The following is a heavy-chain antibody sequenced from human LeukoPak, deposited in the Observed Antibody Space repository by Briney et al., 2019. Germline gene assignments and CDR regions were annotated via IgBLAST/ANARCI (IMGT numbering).Heavy chain of an antibody. CDR2: IYYSGST. CDR3: ARAPYYYDSSGYIYYFDC. D-gene: IGHD3-22*01. Sequence: SETLSLTCTVSGGSISSSSYYWGWIRQPPGKGLEWIGSIYYSGSTYYNPSLKSRVTISVGTSKNQFSLKLSSVTAADTAVYYCARAPYYYDSSGYIYYFDCWGQGTLVTVSS. CDR1: GGSISSSSYY. J-gene: IGHJ4*02. V-gene: IGHV4-39*07.